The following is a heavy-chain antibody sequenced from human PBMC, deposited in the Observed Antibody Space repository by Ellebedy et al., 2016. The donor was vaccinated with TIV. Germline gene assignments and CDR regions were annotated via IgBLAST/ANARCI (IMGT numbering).Heavy chain of an antibody. CDR3: ARSDIVVAAAQIGEYYFDY. CDR2: INAGNGNP. J-gene: IGHJ4*02. V-gene: IGHV1-3*01. D-gene: IGHD2-2*01. CDR1: GYTFTSYA. Sequence: AASVKVSCKASGYTFTSYAMHWVRQAPGQRLEWMGWINAGNGNPKYSQKFQGRVTITRDTSASTAYMELSSLRSQDTAVYYCARSDIVVAAAQIGEYYFDYWGQGTLVTVSS.